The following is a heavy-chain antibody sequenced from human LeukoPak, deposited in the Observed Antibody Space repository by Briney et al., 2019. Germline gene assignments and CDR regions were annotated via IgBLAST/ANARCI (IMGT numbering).Heavy chain of an antibody. CDR2: ISYDGSNK. Sequence: GGSLRLSCAASGFTFSSHGMHWVRQAPGKGLEWVTFISYDGSNKYYADSVKGRFTISRDNSKNTLFLQMNSLRAVDTAVYYCARQHTAATAFDYWGQGTLVTVSS. D-gene: IGHD6-13*01. V-gene: IGHV3-30*03. CDR3: ARQHTAATAFDY. J-gene: IGHJ4*02. CDR1: GFTFSSHG.